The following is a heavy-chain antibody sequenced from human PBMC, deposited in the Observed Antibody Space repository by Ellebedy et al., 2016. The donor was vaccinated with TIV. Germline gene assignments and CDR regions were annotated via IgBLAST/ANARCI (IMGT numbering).Heavy chain of an antibody. CDR3: AREILLGISRWFDP. CDR1: GDSISSGGPY. J-gene: IGHJ5*02. D-gene: IGHD7-27*01. CDR2: IYDSGTT. V-gene: IGHV4-31*03. Sequence: SETLSLTXTVSGDSISSGGPYWSWFRQRPGKALEWIGYIYDSGTTFYNPSLGGRVTMSLDTSKNQFSLKVRSVTAADTAVYYCAREILLGISRWFDPWGQGTLVTVSS.